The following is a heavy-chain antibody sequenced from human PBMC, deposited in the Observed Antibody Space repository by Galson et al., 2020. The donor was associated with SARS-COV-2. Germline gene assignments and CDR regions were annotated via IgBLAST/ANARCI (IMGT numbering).Heavy chain of an antibody. CDR3: AGGQGLGHYYGMDV. J-gene: IGHJ6*02. CDR1: GFTFSSYA. Sequence: GESLKISCAASGFTFSSYAMHWVRQAPGKGLEWVAVISYDGSNKYYADSVKGRFTISRDNSKNTLYLQMNSLRAEDTAVYYCAGGQGLGHYYGMDVWGQGTTVTVSS. V-gene: IGHV3-30*04. D-gene: IGHD3-22*01. CDR2: ISYDGSNK.